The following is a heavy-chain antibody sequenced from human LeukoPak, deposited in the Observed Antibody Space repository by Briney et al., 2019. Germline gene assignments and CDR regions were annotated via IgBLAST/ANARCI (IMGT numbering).Heavy chain of an antibody. CDR2: IIPILGIT. J-gene: IGHJ4*02. Sequence: GASVKVSCKASGGTFSSYAISWVRQAPGQGLEWMGRIIPILGITNYAQKFQGRVTITADKSTSTAYMELSSLRSEDTAVYYCARVGTRRIVATETYYFDYWGQGTLVTVSS. CDR3: ARVGTRRIVATETYYFDY. CDR1: GGTFSSYA. V-gene: IGHV1-69*04. D-gene: IGHD3-22*01.